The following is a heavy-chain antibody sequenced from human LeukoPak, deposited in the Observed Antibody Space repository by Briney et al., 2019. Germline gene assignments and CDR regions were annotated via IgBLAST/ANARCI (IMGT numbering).Heavy chain of an antibody. D-gene: IGHD5-18*01. J-gene: IGHJ4*02. Sequence: SETLSLTCTVSGGSISRYYWSWIRQPPGKGLEWIGYIYYSGSTNYSPSLKSRVTISVDTSKNQFSLKLSSVTAAVTAVYYCARGDDTAMVWDYWGQGTLVTVSS. CDR1: GGSISRYY. CDR2: IYYSGST. V-gene: IGHV4-59*01. CDR3: ARGDDTAMVWDY.